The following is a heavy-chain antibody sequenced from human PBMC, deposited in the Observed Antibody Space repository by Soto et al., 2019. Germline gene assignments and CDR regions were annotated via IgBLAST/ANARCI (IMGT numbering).Heavy chain of an antibody. J-gene: IGHJ3*02. Sequence: RGESLKISCKGSGDTFTSHCIAWVRQLPGKGQQLIAPIYPDHSDTRYMQAFQGQVTIAVDKLISTAYLQWSFLKASDTAMYYCGRPPATWLGPIRGAFLMWGQGAKVNVS. CDR3: GRPPATWLGPIRGAFLM. D-gene: IGHD3-10*01. V-gene: IGHV5-51*01. CDR1: GDTFTSHC. CDR2: IYPDHSDT.